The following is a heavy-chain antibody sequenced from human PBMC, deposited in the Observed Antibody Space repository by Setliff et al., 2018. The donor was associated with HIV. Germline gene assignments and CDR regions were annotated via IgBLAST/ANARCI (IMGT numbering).Heavy chain of an antibody. CDR2: INWDGEST. Sequence: GGSLRLSCAASGLTFDDFAMHWVRQSPGKGLEWVSLINWDGESTYYADSVRGRLTASRDNGKNSLFLQMNSLRAEDTAVYYCVRGTLDFWGQGNLVTVSS. CDR1: GLTFDDFA. CDR3: VRGTLDF. V-gene: IGHV3-43D*03. J-gene: IGHJ4*02.